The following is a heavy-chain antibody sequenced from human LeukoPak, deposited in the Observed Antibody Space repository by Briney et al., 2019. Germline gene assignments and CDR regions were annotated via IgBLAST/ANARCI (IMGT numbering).Heavy chain of an antibody. D-gene: IGHD3-10*01. J-gene: IGHJ4*02. CDR3: ARGGGVLWFGELFHFDY. CDR2: IYYSGST. Sequence: PSETLSLTCTVSGGSISSGDYYWSWIRQPPGKGLEWIGYIYYSGSTYYTPSLKSRVTISVDTSKNQFSLKLSSVTAADTAVYYCARGGGVLWFGELFHFDYWGQGTLVTVSS. CDR1: GGSISSGDYY. V-gene: IGHV4-30-4*01.